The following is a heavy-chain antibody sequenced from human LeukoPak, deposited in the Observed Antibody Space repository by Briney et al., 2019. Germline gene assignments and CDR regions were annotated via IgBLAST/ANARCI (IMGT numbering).Heavy chain of an antibody. Sequence: PSETLSLTCTVSGGSISSYYWSWIRQPPGKGLEWIGYIYYSGSTNYNPSLKSRVTISVDTSKNQFSLKLSSVTAADTAVYYCARHKITMIPSYYFDYWGQGTLVTVSS. V-gene: IGHV4-59*08. CDR1: GGSISSYY. D-gene: IGHD3-22*01. J-gene: IGHJ4*02. CDR3: ARHKITMIPSYYFDY. CDR2: IYYSGST.